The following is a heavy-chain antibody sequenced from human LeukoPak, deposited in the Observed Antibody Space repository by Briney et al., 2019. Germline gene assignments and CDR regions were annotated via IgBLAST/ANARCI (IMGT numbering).Heavy chain of an antibody. J-gene: IGHJ6*03. CDR1: GGSISSSSYY. Sequence: SETLSLICTVSGGSISSSSYYWGWIRQPPGKGLEWIGSIYYSGSTYYNPSLKSRVTISVDTSKNQFSLKLSSVTAADTAVYYCARVYLSREPPHYYYMDVWGKGTTVTVSS. V-gene: IGHV4-39*07. D-gene: IGHD1-14*01. CDR3: ARVYLSREPPHYYYMDV. CDR2: IYYSGST.